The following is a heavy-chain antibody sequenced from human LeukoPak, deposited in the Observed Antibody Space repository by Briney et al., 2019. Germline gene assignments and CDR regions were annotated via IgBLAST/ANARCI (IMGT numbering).Heavy chain of an antibody. V-gene: IGHV3-74*01. CDR1: GLTFSRSW. CDR2: INDDGSMT. J-gene: IGHJ4*02. D-gene: IGHD1-7*01. CDR3: VRALSGTDDF. Sequence: PGGSLRLSCAASGLTFSRSWMHWVRQAPGKGLVWVSRINDDGSMTSYVDSVKGRFTISRDNAKNRLYLQMNSLRVEDTAVYYCVRALSGTDDFWGQGTLVTVSS.